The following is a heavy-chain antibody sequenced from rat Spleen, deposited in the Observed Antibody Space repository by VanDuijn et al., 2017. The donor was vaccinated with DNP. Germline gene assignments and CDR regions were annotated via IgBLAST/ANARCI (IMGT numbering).Heavy chain of an antibody. CDR3: ATHGTFVY. V-gene: IGHV5S13*01. CDR2: ISANGGSL. Sequence: EVKMVESGGGLVQPGGSLKLSCEVSNFTIGDYGMAWVRQAPMKGLEWVASISANGGSLRYRDSVKDRFTISRDNANNVLFLQMDNLRSEDTATYYCATHGTFVYWGQGTLVTVSS. CDR1: NFTIGDYG. D-gene: IGHD5-1*01. J-gene: IGHJ3*01.